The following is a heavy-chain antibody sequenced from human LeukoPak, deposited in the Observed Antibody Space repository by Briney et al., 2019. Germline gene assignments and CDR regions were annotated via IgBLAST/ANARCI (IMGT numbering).Heavy chain of an antibody. CDR1: GFTFSSYS. Sequence: GGSLRLSCAASGFTFSSYSMNWVRQAPGKGLEWVSSISSSSSYIYYADSVKGRFTISRDNAKNSLYLQMNSLRAEDTAVYYCARASHPYYYDSSGPCDYWGQGTLVTVSS. V-gene: IGHV3-21*01. J-gene: IGHJ4*02. CDR3: ARASHPYYYDSSGPCDY. CDR2: ISSSSSYI. D-gene: IGHD3-22*01.